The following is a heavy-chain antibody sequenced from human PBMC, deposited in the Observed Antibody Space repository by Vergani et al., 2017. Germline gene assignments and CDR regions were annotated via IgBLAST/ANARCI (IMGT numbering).Heavy chain of an antibody. V-gene: IGHV1-69*06. D-gene: IGHD3-10*01. J-gene: IGHJ4*02. Sequence: QVQLVQSGAEVKKPGSSVKVSCKASGGTFSTYAISWVRQAPGQGLEWMGGIIPIFGTANYAQRFQGRVTITADKSTSTAYMELSSLRSEDTAEYYCARDRGLYGSGSYYGFFDHWGQGTLVTVSS. CDR3: ARDRGLYGSGSYYGFFDH. CDR1: GGTFSTYA. CDR2: IIPIFGTA.